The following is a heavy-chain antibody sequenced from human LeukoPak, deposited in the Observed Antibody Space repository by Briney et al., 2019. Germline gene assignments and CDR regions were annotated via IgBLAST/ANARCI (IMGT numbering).Heavy chain of an antibody. Sequence: GGSLRLSCAASGFTFSSYAMSWVRQAPGKGLEWVSAISGSGVSTYYADSVKGRFTISRDKSKNTLYLQMNSLRAEDTAVYYCAKGDTTWELPHDYWGQGTLVTVSS. V-gene: IGHV3-23*01. J-gene: IGHJ4*02. CDR1: GFTFSSYA. CDR2: ISGSGVST. D-gene: IGHD1-26*01. CDR3: AKGDTTWELPHDY.